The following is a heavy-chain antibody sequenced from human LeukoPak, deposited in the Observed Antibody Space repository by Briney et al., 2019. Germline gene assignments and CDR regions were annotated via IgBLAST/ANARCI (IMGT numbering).Heavy chain of an antibody. CDR3: AKDLPDIVVVPAATRGYYYYYMDV. CDR2: MQYDGSDK. Sequence: GGSLRLSCAAPGFTFSNYGIHWVRQAPGKGLEWVTFMQYDGSDKFYADSVKGRFTISRDNSKNTLYLQMNSLRAEDTAVYYCAKDLPDIVVVPAATRGYYYYYMDVWGKGTTVTVSS. D-gene: IGHD2-2*01. CDR1: GFTFSNYG. J-gene: IGHJ6*03. V-gene: IGHV3-30*02.